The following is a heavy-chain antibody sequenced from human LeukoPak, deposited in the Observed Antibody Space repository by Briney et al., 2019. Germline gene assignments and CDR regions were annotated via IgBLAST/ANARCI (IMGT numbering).Heavy chain of an antibody. D-gene: IGHD4-23*01. J-gene: IGHJ4*02. V-gene: IGHV3-30*18. Sequence: GGSLRLSCAVSGFTFSSYGMHWVRQAPGKGLDWVAAISHDGNNKYYADSVKGRFTISRDNSKNTQYLQMNSLRAEDTAVYYCAKDRSAVVTFLGDCGYWGQGTLVTVSS. CDR2: ISHDGNNK. CDR1: GFTFSSYG. CDR3: AKDRSAVVTFLGDCGY.